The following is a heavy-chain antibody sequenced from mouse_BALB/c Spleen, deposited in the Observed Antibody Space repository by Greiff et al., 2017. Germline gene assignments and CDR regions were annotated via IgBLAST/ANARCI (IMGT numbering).Heavy chain of an antibody. J-gene: IGHJ3*01. Sequence: EVQLQQSGAELVRPGASVKLSCPASGFNFKDYYMHWVKQRPEQGLEWIGWIDPENGDTEYAPKFQGKATMTADTSSNTAYLHLSSLTSEDTAVYYCNAGTARATWAYWGQGTLVTVSA. CDR2: IDPENGDT. CDR3: NAGTARATWAY. D-gene: IGHD3-2*01. CDR1: GFNFKDYY. V-gene: IGHV14-4*02.